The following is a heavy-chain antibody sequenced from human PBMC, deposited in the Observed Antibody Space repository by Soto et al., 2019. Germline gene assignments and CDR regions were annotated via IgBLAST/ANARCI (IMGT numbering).Heavy chain of an antibody. V-gene: IGHV4-59*08. Sequence: SETLSLTCTVSGCSISSYYWSWIRQPPGKGLEWIGYIYYSGSTNYNPSLKSRVTISVDTSKNQFSLKLSSVTAADTAVYYCARSISVVPAATYFYNWFDPWGQGTLVTVSS. CDR2: IYYSGST. CDR3: ARSISVVPAATYFYNWFDP. D-gene: IGHD2-2*01. CDR1: GCSISSYY. J-gene: IGHJ5*02.